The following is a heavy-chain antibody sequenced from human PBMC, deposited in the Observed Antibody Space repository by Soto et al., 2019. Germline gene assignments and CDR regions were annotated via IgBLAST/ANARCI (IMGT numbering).Heavy chain of an antibody. V-gene: IGHV1-8*01. CDR3: ARGSYCTNGVCRDAFDI. Sequence: GASVKVSCKASGYTFTSYDINWVRQATGQGLEWMGWMNPNSGNTGYAQKFQGRVTMTRNTSISTAYMELSSLRFEDTAVYYCARGSYCTNGVCRDAFDIWGQGTMVTVSS. CDR2: MNPNSGNT. CDR1: GYTFTSYD. D-gene: IGHD2-8*01. J-gene: IGHJ3*02.